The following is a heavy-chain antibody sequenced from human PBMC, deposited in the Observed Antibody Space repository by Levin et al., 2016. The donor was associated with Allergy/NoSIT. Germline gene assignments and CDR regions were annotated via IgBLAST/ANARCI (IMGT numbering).Heavy chain of an antibody. Sequence: WIRQPPGKGLVWVSRINSDGSSTSYADSVKGRFTISRDNAKNTLYLQMNSLRAEDTAVYYCARDPGGMDVWGQGTTVTVSS. V-gene: IGHV3-74*01. D-gene: IGHD2-8*02. CDR2: INSDGSST. CDR3: ARDPGGMDV. J-gene: IGHJ6*02.